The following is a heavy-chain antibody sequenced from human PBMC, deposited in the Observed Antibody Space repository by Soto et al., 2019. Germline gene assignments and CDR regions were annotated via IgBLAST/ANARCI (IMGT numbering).Heavy chain of an antibody. D-gene: IGHD5-12*01. V-gene: IGHV3-21*01. J-gene: IGHJ6*02. Sequence: GGSLRLSCAASGFTFSSYSMNWVRQAPGKGLEWVSSISSSSSYIYYADSVKGRFTISRDNAKNSLYLQMNSLRAEDTAVYYCARVGLATIIPYGMDVWGQGTTVTVSS. CDR2: ISSSSSYI. CDR3: ARVGLATIIPYGMDV. CDR1: GFTFSSYS.